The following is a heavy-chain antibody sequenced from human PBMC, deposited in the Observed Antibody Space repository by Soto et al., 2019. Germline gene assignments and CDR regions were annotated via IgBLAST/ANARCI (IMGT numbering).Heavy chain of an antibody. CDR3: ARESYDFWSGYYSGAHYGMDV. D-gene: IGHD3-3*01. J-gene: IGHJ6*02. CDR2: IYYSGST. CDR1: GGSISSYY. Sequence: PSETLSLTCTVPGGSISSYYWSWIRQPPGKXLEWIGYIYYSGSTNYNPSLKSRVTISVDTSKNQFSLKLSSVTAADTAVYYCARESYDFWSGYYSGAHYGMDVWGQGTTVTVSS. V-gene: IGHV4-59*01.